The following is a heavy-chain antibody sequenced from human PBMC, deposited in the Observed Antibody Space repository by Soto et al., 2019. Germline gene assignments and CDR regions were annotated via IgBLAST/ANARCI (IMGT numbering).Heavy chain of an antibody. Sequence: GGSLRLSCAASGFTFSSYGMHWVRQAPGKGLEWVAVIWYDGSNKYYADSVKGRFTISRDNSKNTLYLQMNSLRAEDTAVYYCASSYCTNGVCYHNWFDPWGQGTLVTVSS. J-gene: IGHJ5*02. CDR1: GFTFSSYG. V-gene: IGHV3-33*01. CDR3: ASSYCTNGVCYHNWFDP. CDR2: IWYDGSNK. D-gene: IGHD2-8*01.